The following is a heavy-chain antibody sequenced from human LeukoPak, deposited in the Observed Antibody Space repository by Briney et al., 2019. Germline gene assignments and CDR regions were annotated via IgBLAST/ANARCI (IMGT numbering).Heavy chain of an antibody. V-gene: IGHV4-34*01. J-gene: IGHJ4*02. CDR2: INQSGST. CDR1: GGSFSGYS. D-gene: IGHD5-18*01. CDR3: ARSSGSWDTAMVLDYFDY. Sequence: SETLSLTCGVYGGSFSGYSWNWIRQPPGKGLEWIGEINQSGSTNYNPSLKSRVTISVDTSKNQFSLKLSSVTAADTAVYYCARSSGSWDTAMVLDYFDYWGQGTLVTVSS.